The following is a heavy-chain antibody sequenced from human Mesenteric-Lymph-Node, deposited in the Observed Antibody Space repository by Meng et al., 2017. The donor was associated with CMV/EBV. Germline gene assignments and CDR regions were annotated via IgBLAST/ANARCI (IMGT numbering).Heavy chain of an antibody. CDR3: ARAFLYCSGGSCSSPYYYGMDV. J-gene: IGHJ6*02. CDR2: ISSSGSTI. D-gene: IGHD2-15*01. V-gene: IGHV3-11*04. Sequence: GESLKISCAASGFTFSDYYMSWIRQAPGKGLEWVSYISSSGSTIYYADSVKGRFTISRDNAKNSLYLQMNSLRAEDTAVYYCARAFLYCSGGSCSSPYYYGMDVWGQGTTVTVSS. CDR1: GFTFSDYY.